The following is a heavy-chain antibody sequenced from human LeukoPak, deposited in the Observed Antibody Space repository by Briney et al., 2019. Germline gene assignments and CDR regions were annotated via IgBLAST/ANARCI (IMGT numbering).Heavy chain of an antibody. CDR3: ARGGGNGIV. CDR2: INTNTGNP. V-gene: IGHV7-4-1*02. D-gene: IGHD2-15*01. Sequence: GASVKVSCKAPGYTFTRDATNWVRQAPGQGLEWMGWINTNTGNPTYAQGFTGRFVFSLDTSVSTAYLQISSLKAEDTAVYHCARGGGNGIVWGQGTTVTVSS. J-gene: IGHJ6*02. CDR1: GYTFTRDA.